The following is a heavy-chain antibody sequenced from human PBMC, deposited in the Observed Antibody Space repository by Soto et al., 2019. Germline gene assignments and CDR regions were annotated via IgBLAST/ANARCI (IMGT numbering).Heavy chain of an antibody. CDR1: GYSFTSYW. J-gene: IGHJ6*02. V-gene: IGHV5-10-1*01. D-gene: IGHD3-22*01. CDR3: GRKLEGYFDCGVYYYVGHDVRGMDV. Sequence: PGESLKISCKGSGYSFTSYWISWVRQMPGKGLEWMGRIDPSDSYTNYSPSFQGHVTISADKSISTAYLQWSSLKASDTAMYYCGRKLEGYFDCGVYYYVGHDVRGMDVWGQGTRVTASS. CDR2: IDPSDSYT.